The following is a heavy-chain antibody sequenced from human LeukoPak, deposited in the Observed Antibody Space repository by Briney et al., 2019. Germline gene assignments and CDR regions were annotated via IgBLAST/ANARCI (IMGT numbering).Heavy chain of an antibody. J-gene: IGHJ5*02. CDR2: INPNSGGT. CDR3: ARSRIQLWSWDP. CDR1: GYTFTCYY. D-gene: IGHD5-18*01. V-gene: IGHV1-2*02. Sequence: ASVKVSCKASGYTFTCYYMHWVRQAPGQGLEWMGWINPNSGGTNYAQKFQGRVTMTRDTSISTAYMELSRLRSDDTAVYYCARSRIQLWSWDPWGQGTLVTVSS.